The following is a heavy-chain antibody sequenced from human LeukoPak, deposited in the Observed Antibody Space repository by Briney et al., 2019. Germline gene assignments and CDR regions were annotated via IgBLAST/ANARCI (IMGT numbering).Heavy chain of an antibody. CDR2: IYYSGST. CDR3: ARGVGPESFYMDV. CDR1: GGSISSGGYY. V-gene: IGHV4-31*03. Sequence: ASQTLSLTCTVSGGSISSGGYYWSWIRQHPGKGLEWIGYIYYSGSTYYNPSLKSRVTISVDTSKNQFSLKLSSVTAADSDVYYCARGVGPESFYMDVWGKGTTVTVSS. D-gene: IGHD2-2*01. J-gene: IGHJ6*03.